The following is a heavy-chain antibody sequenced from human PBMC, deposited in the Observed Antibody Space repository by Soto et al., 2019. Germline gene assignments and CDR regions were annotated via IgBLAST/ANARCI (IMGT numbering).Heavy chain of an antibody. CDR2: IYRGGST. J-gene: IGHJ4*02. CDR3: ARVVGDYDPFFDY. V-gene: IGHV3-66*01. CDR1: GFSVSDNY. Sequence: EVQLVESGGGLAQPGGSLRISCTSSGFSVSDNYMSWVRQAPGKGLEWVSSIYRGGSTNYADSVKGRFTISRDNSKNTVYLQFNSLRDEDTAVYYCARVVGDYDPFFDYWGQGTLVSVSS. D-gene: IGHD3-3*01.